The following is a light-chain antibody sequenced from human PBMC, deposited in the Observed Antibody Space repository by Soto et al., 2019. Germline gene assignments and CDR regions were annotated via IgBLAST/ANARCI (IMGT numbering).Light chain of an antibody. CDR1: KLGDKY. V-gene: IGLV3-1*01. Sequence: SYELTQPPSVSVSPGQTASITCSGDKLGDKYACWYHQKAGQSPVLVIYQDRKRPSGIPERFSGSNSGNTATLTISGTQAMDEADYYCQAWDSSTVVFGGGTK. CDR3: QAWDSSTVV. CDR2: QDR. J-gene: IGLJ2*01.